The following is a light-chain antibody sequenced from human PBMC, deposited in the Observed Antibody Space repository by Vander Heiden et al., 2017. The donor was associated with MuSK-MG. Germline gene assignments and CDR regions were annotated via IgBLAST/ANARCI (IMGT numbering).Light chain of an antibody. CDR2: WAS. CDR3: QQYYSTPLT. CDR1: QSVLYSSNNKNY. Sequence: DIEMTQSPDSLAVSLGERATINCKSNQSVLYSSNNKNYLAWYQQKPGQPPNLLIYWASTRESGVPDRFSGSGSGTDFTLTISSLQAEDVAVYYCQQYYSTPLTFGGGTKVEIK. J-gene: IGKJ4*01. V-gene: IGKV4-1*01.